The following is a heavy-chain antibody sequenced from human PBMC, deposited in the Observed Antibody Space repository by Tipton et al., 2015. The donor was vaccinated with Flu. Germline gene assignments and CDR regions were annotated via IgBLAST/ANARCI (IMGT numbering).Heavy chain of an antibody. CDR3: TAGVGATDHDY. D-gene: IGHD1-26*01. CDR1: GFTFSNAW. Sequence: SLRLSCAASGFTFSNAWISWVRQAPGKGLEWVGRIKSKNDGGTRDFPAPVKGRFAISRDDSKNTLYLQMDSLKTEDTAVYYCTAGVGATDHDYWGQGTLVTVSS. J-gene: IGHJ4*02. CDR2: IKSKNDGGTR. V-gene: IGHV3-15*01.